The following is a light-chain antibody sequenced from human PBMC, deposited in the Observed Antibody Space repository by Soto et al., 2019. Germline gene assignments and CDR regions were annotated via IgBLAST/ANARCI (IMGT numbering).Light chain of an antibody. CDR2: GAS. J-gene: IGKJ1*01. CDR1: QSINSF. CDR3: QQYNNWPMWT. V-gene: IGKV3-15*01. Sequence: EIVLTQSPGTLSLSPGEGATLSCRASQSINSFLAWYQQRRGQAPRLLIHGASNRATGIPARFSGSGSGTEFTLTISSLQSEDFAVYYCQQYNNWPMWTFGQGTKVDIK.